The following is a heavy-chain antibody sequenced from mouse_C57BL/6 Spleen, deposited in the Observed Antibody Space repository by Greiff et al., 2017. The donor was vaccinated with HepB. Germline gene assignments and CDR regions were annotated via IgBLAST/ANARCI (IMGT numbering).Heavy chain of an antibody. D-gene: IGHD1-1*01. CDR3: TRGATVVDFEY. J-gene: IGHJ2*01. V-gene: IGHV1-15*01. Sequence: QVQLQQSGAELVRPGASVTLSCKASGYTFTDYEMHWVKQTPVHGLEWIGAIDPETGGTAYNQKFKGKAILTADKSSSTAYMEHRSLTSEDSAVYYCTRGATVVDFEYWGQGTTLAVSS. CDR2: IDPETGGT. CDR1: GYTFTDYE.